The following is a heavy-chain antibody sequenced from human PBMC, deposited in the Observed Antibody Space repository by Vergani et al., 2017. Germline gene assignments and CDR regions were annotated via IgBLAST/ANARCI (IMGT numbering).Heavy chain of an antibody. CDR3: ARSGYSYGLYYYYYYMDV. CDR2: IKQDGSEK. D-gene: IGHD5-18*01. V-gene: IGHV3-7*01. Sequence: EVQLVESGGGLVQPGGSLRLSCAASGFTFSSYWMSWVRQAPGKGLEWVANIKQDGSEKYYVDSVKGRFTISRDNAKNSLYLQMNSLRAEDTAVYYCARSGYSYGLYYYYYYMDVWGKGTTVTVSS. CDR1: GFTFSSYW. J-gene: IGHJ6*03.